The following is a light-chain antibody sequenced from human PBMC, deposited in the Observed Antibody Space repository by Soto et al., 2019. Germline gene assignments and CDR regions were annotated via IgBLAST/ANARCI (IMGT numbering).Light chain of an antibody. V-gene: IGLV1-44*01. CDR1: NSNIGSNT. CDR2: SNN. Sequence: VVTQPPSASGTPGQRVTIPCSGSNSNIGSNTVNWYQQLPGAAPKLLIYSNNQRPSGVPDRFSGSKSGTSASLAITGLQSEDEADYYCAGWDDSLNGVVFGGGTKLTVL. J-gene: IGLJ2*01. CDR3: AGWDDSLNGVV.